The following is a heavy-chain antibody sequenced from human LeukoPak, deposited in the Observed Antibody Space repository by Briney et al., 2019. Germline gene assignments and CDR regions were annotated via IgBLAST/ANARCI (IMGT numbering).Heavy chain of an antibody. CDR1: GGSFSGYY. D-gene: IGHD3-10*01. Sequence: PSETLSLTCAVYGGSFSGYYWSWIRQPPGKGLEWIGEINHSGSTNYNPSLKSRVTISVDTSKNQFSLKLSSVTAADTAVYYCARRPQLWFGELGLKEVNWFDPWGQGTLVTVSS. J-gene: IGHJ5*02. CDR3: ARRPQLWFGELGLKEVNWFDP. V-gene: IGHV4-34*01. CDR2: INHSGST.